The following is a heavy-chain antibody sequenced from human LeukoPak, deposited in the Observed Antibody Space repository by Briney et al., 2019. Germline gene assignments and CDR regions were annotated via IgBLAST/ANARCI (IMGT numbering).Heavy chain of an antibody. D-gene: IGHD6-19*01. V-gene: IGHV4-59*02. CDR3: AGDRVGSGWLNYFDY. Sequence: SETPSLTRSVSGASAMSYSWGGIRQPPGRGLGRIGRTHYSGSTNYNPSLKSRITMSVDTSKNQFSLKLSSITAADTAVYYCAGDRVGSGWLNYFDYWGQGTLVTVSS. CDR2: THYSGST. J-gene: IGHJ4*02. CDR1: GASAMSYS.